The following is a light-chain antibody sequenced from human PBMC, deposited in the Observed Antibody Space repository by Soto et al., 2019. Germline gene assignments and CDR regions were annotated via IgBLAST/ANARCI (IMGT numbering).Light chain of an antibody. Sequence: DIQMTQSPSSLSASVGDRVTITCRASQSIRSYLNWYQQKPGKAPNLLIYGASSLHSGVPSRFSGSGSGTDFTLTISSLQPGDSATYYCQQSYSTITFGQGTRLEIK. CDR2: GAS. J-gene: IGKJ5*01. CDR1: QSIRSY. V-gene: IGKV1-39*01. CDR3: QQSYSTIT.